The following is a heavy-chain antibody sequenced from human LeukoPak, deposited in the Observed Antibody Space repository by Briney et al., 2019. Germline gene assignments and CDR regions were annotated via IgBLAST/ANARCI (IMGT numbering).Heavy chain of an antibody. CDR3: AKDSRDGYNHFDY. J-gene: IGHJ4*02. D-gene: IGHD5-24*01. CDR2: ISGSGGST. V-gene: IGHV3-23*01. Sequence: SGGSLRLSCAASGFTFSSYSMNWVRQAPGKGLEWVSTISGSGGSTYYADSVKGRFTTSRDNSKNTLYLQMNSLRAEDTAVYYCAKDSRDGYNHFDYWGQGTLVTVSS. CDR1: GFTFSSYS.